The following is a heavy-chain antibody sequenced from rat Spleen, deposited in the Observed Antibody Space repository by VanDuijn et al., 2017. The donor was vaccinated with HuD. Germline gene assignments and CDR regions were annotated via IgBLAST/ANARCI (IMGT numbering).Heavy chain of an antibody. V-gene: IGHV5-31*01. Sequence: EVQLVESGGGLVQPGRSLKLSCVASGFTFNNYWMTWIRQAPGKGLEWVASISYDGVDTFYRDSVKGRFTISRDNAESSLNLQMDSPRSEDTATYYCVRGGYNYGWFAYWGQGTLVTVSS. J-gene: IGHJ3*01. CDR2: ISYDGVDT. CDR1: GFTFNNYW. CDR3: VRGGYNYGWFAY. D-gene: IGHD1-9*01.